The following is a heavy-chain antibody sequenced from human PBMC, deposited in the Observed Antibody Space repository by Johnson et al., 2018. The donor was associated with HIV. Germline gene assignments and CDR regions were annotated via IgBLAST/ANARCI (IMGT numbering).Heavy chain of an antibody. V-gene: IGHV3-74*01. J-gene: IGHJ3*02. D-gene: IGHD2-2*01. CDR1: GFTFSSYW. CDR3: ARDGGYCSSTSCFRHWASAFDI. Sequence: EVQLVESGGGLVQPGWSLRLSCAASGFTFSSYWMHWVRQAPGKGLVWVSRINSDGSSTNYADSVKGRFTISRDNAKNTLYLQMNSLRAEDTAVYYCARDGGYCSSTSCFRHWASAFDIWGQGTMVTVSS. CDR2: INSDGSST.